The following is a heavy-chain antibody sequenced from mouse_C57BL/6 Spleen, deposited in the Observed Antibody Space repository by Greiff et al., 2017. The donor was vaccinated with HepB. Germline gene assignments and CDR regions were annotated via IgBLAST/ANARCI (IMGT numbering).Heavy chain of an antibody. D-gene: IGHD2-4*01. Sequence: EVHLVESGPELAKPGASVKISCKASGYSFTDYNINWVKQSNGKSLEWIGVIYPNYGTTSYNQKFKGKATLTADQSSSTAYMQLHSLTSEDSAVYYCARGIYYDYLYYFDYWGQGTTLTVSS. CDR1: GYSFTDYN. J-gene: IGHJ2*01. CDR3: ARGIYYDYLYYFDY. CDR2: IYPNYGTT. V-gene: IGHV1-39*01.